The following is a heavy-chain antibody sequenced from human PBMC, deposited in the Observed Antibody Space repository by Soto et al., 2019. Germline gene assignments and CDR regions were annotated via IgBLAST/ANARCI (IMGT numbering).Heavy chain of an antibody. CDR2: IYYSGST. V-gene: IGHV4-31*03. CDR1: GGSISSGGYY. Sequence: QVQLQESGPGLVKPSQTLSLTCTVSGGSISSGGYYWSWIRQHPGKGLEWIGYIYYSGSTYYNPSLKSRVTISVDTSKNQFSLKLSSVTAADTAVYYCAREMATMNHYYYGMDVWGQGTTVTVSS. D-gene: IGHD5-12*01. J-gene: IGHJ6*02. CDR3: AREMATMNHYYYGMDV.